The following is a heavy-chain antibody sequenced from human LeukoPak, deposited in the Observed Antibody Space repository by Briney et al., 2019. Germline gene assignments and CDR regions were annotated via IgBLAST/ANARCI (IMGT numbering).Heavy chain of an antibody. J-gene: IGHJ4*02. CDR3: AKDGASQLYPYYFDY. CDR1: GFTFSSYG. Sequence: GGSLRLSCAASGFTFSSYGMHWVRQAPGKGLEWVAFIRYDGSNKYYADSVKGRFTISRDNSKNTLYLQMNSLRAEDTAVYYCAKDGASQLYPYYFDYWGQGTLVTVSS. D-gene: IGHD2-2*01. V-gene: IGHV3-30*02. CDR2: IRYDGSNK.